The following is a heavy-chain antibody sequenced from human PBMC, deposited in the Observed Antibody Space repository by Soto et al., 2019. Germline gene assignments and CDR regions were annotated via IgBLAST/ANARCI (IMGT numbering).Heavy chain of an antibody. Sequence: QVQLVQSGAEVKKPGSSVKVSCKASGGTFSRYTFTWVRQAPGQGLEWMGRIIPIVDIPNYAQNIQGRVTITADKSTIPAYRALSSLTTDDTAAYYCASHFTGVLVLGTSPPGGDNYGWDGWGQGTTVSVS. V-gene: IGHV1-69*02. CDR2: IIPIVDIP. J-gene: IGHJ6*02. CDR3: ASHFTGVLVLGTSPPGGDNYGWDG. CDR1: GGTFSRYT. D-gene: IGHD2-15*01.